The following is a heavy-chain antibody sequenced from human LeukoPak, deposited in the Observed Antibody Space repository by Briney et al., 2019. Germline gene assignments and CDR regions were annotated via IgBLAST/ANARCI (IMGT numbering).Heavy chain of an antibody. Sequence: GGSLRLSCAAAGFPFSNYAMNWVRQAPGKGLEWVSEITAGGGSTYYADSAKGRFTISRDNSKNTVFLQMNSLRAEDTAVYYCARGRDGYNYYYYYYMDVWGKGTTVTVSS. J-gene: IGHJ6*03. D-gene: IGHD5-24*01. V-gene: IGHV3-23*01. CDR1: GFPFSNYA. CDR3: ARGRDGYNYYYYYYMDV. CDR2: ITAGGGST.